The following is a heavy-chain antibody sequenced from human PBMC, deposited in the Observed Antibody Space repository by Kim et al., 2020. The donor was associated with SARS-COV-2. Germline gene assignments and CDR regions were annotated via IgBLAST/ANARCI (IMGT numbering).Heavy chain of an antibody. CDR2: ISGSGGST. CDR3: AKARDGYHDSSTHP. Sequence: GGSLRLSCAASGFTFSSSAMSWVRQAPGKGLEWVSAISGSGGSTYHADSVKSRFTISRDNSKNTLYLQMTSLRVDDTAAYYCAKARDGYHDSSTHPWGQGTLVTVSS. J-gene: IGHJ5*02. D-gene: IGHD3-22*01. CDR1: GFTFSSSA. V-gene: IGHV3-23*01.